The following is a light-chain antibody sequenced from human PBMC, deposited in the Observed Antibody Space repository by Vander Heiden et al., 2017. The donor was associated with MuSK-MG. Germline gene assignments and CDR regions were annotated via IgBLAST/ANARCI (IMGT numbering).Light chain of an antibody. CDR3: QLYWNSPSLT. J-gene: IGKJ4*01. Sequence: SRASESVSSNYLAWYQQKPGQAPRLLIYGASIRATGIPDRFSGSGSGTDFTLTIRRVEPEDFAVYFCQLYWNSPSLTFGGGTQVEIK. V-gene: IGKV3-20*01. CDR2: GAS. CDR1: ESVSSNY.